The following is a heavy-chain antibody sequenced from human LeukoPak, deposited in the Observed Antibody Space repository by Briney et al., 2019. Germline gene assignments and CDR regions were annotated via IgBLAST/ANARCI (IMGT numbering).Heavy chain of an antibody. CDR2: ISYDGSNK. CDR3: ARPLGYCSSTSCSMGDY. D-gene: IGHD2-2*01. Sequence: GGSLRLSCAASGFTFSSYAMHWVRQAPGNGLEWVAVISYDGSNKYYADSVKGRFTISRDNSKNTLYLQMNSLRAEDTAVYYCARPLGYCSSTSCSMGDYWGQGTLVTVSS. J-gene: IGHJ4*02. CDR1: GFTFSSYA. V-gene: IGHV3-30-3*01.